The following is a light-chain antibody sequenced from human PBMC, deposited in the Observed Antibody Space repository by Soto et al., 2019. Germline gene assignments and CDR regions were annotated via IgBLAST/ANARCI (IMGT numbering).Light chain of an antibody. CDR3: HQHGGTPET. CDR1: QSVSRW. J-gene: IGKJ1*01. Sequence: IQLTQSPASLSASVGDRVTITCRASQSVSRWLAWYQQKPGKAPKLLIYDASILQSGVPPRFSGSGSGAEFTLTISALEPEDSGIYHCHQHGGTPETFGQGTKVDIK. V-gene: IGKV1-5*01. CDR2: DAS.